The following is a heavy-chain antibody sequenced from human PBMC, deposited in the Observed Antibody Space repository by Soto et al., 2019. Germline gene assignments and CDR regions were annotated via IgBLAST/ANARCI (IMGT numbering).Heavy chain of an antibody. CDR2: IYYSGST. CDR3: ARWWSGSRQGFDP. J-gene: IGHJ5*02. D-gene: IGHD3-3*01. V-gene: IGHV4-31*03. CDR1: GGSIRSGDYY. Sequence: QVQLQESGPGLVKPSQTLSLTCTVAGGSIRSGDYYWSWIRQHPGKGLEWIGYIYYSGSTYYNPSIKSRVTISVDTSKNQCSLKLSSVTAADTAVYYGARWWSGSRQGFDPWGQGTLDTVSA.